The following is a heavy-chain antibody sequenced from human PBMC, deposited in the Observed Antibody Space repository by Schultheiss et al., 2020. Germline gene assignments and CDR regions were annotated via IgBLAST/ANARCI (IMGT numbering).Heavy chain of an antibody. CDR2: ISWNSGSI. CDR3: AADDLSSSC. CDR1: GFTFDDYA. D-gene: IGHD6-13*01. Sequence: GGSLRLSCAASGFTFDDYAMHWVRQAPGKGLEWVSGISWNSGSIGYADSVKGRFTISRDNAKNSLYLQMNSLRAEDTALYYCAADDLSSSCWGQGTMVTVSS. J-gene: IGHJ3*01. V-gene: IGHV3-9*01.